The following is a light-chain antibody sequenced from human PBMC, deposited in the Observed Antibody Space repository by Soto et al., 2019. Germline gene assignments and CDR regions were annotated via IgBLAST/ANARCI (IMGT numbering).Light chain of an antibody. CDR1: PSVTNY. J-gene: IGKJ5*01. V-gene: IGKV3-11*01. CDR2: GAF. CDR3: QQRNIWPPVT. Sequence: EIVLTQSPGTLSLSPGERATLSGRASPSVTNYLAWYQQKPGQPPRLLIYGAFNRAAGIPARFSGSGSGTDFTLTISSLEPEDSAVYYCQQRNIWPPVTFGQGTRLEIK.